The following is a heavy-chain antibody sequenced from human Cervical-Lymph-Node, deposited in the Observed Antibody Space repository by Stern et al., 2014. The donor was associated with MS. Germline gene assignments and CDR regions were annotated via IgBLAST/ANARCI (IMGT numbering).Heavy chain of an antibody. Sequence: EVQLEESGGGVVQPGGSLRLSCAASGFTFSSQWMHWVRQVPGKGLVWVSRINSDGSGTSYADSVKGRFTISRDNAKKTLYLQMDSLRAEDTAVYYCARSNYGMDVWGQGTTVTVSS. CDR1: GFTFSSQW. D-gene: IGHD2-8*01. V-gene: IGHV3-74*02. CDR2: INSDGSGT. J-gene: IGHJ6*02. CDR3: ARSNYGMDV.